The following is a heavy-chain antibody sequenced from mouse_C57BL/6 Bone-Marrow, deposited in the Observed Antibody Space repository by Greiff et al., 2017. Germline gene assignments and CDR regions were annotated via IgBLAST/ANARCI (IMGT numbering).Heavy chain of an antibody. CDR3: ARSYYDYDYYAMDY. Sequence: QVQLQQSGPELVKPGASVKISCKASGYSFTSYYIHWVKQRPGQGLEWIGWIYPGSGNTKYNEKFKGKATLTADTSSSTAYMQLSSLTSEDSAVYYCARSYYDYDYYAMDYWGQGTSVTVSS. CDR1: GYSFTSYY. CDR2: IYPGSGNT. D-gene: IGHD2-4*01. J-gene: IGHJ4*01. V-gene: IGHV1-66*01.